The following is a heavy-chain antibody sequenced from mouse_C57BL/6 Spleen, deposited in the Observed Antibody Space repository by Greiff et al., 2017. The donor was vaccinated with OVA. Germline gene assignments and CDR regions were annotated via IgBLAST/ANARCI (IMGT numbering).Heavy chain of an antibody. CDR2: INPNNGGT. Sequence: VQLKESGPELVKPGASVKIPCKASGYTFTDYNMDWVKQSHGKSLEWIGDINPNNGGTNYNQKFKGKATLTVDKSSSTAYMELRSLTSEDTAVYYCARYRYSLYYFDYWGQGTTLTVSS. CDR1: GYTFTDYN. J-gene: IGHJ2*01. CDR3: ARYRYSLYYFDY. D-gene: IGHD1-1*01. V-gene: IGHV1-18*01.